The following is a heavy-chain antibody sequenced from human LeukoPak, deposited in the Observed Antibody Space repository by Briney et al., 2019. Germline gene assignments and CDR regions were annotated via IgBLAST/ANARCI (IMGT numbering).Heavy chain of an antibody. J-gene: IGHJ4*02. V-gene: IGHV4-59*01. CDR1: GGSISSYY. CDR3: ARVSVVGAANFDY. Sequence: TSETLSLTCTVSGGSISSYYWSWIRQPPGKGLEWIGYIYYSGSTNYNPSLKSRVTISVDTSKNQFSLKLSSVTAADTAVYYCARVSVVGAANFDYWGQGTLVTVSS. D-gene: IGHD1-26*01. CDR2: IYYSGST.